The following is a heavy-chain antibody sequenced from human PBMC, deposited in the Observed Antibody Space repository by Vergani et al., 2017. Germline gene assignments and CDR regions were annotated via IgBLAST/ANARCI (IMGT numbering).Heavy chain of an antibody. V-gene: IGHV1-8*01. CDR1: GYTFTSYD. CDR3: ASTLYYSGIYLRQFDY. J-gene: IGHJ4*02. CDR2: MNPNSGNT. D-gene: IGHD1-26*01. Sequence: QVQLVQSGAEVKKPGASVKVSCKASGYTFTSYDINWVRQATGQGLEWMGWMNPNSGNTGYAQKFQGRITITADESTSTAYMELSSLRSEDTAVYYCASTLYYSGIYLRQFDYWGQGTLVTVSS.